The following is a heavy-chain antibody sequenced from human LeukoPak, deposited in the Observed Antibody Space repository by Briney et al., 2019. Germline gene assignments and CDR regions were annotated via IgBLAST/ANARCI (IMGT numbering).Heavy chain of an antibody. CDR2: ISGSGSTI. CDR3: VRASFQRWLQLGGD. D-gene: IGHD5-24*01. Sequence: GGSLRLSCAASGFTFSSYNMIWVRQAPGKGLEWVSYISGSGSTIYYADSLKGRFTISRDNAKNSLYLQMNNLRDEDTAVYYCVRASFQRWLQLGGDWGQGTLSPSPQ. V-gene: IGHV3-48*02. CDR1: GFTFSSYN. J-gene: IGHJ4*02.